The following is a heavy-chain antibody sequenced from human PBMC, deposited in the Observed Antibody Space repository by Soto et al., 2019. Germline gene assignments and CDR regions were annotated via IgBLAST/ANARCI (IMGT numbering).Heavy chain of an antibody. J-gene: IGHJ5*02. D-gene: IGHD6-13*01. Sequence: PGGSLRLSCAASGFTFSSYAMSWVRQAPGKGLEWVSAISGSGGSTYYADSVKGRFTISRDNSKNTLYLQMNSLRAEDTAVYYCAKDRRGSSSWFYWFDPWGQGTLVTVSS. CDR1: GFTFSSYA. CDR3: AKDRRGSSSWFYWFDP. CDR2: ISGSGGST. V-gene: IGHV3-23*01.